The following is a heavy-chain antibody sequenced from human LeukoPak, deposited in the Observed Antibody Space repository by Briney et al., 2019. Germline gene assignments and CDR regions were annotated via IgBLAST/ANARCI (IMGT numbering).Heavy chain of an antibody. V-gene: IGHV4-39*07. CDR3: ARESGGGERYYFDY. J-gene: IGHJ4*02. Sequence: PSETLSLTCTVTGGSNTSGSYYWDWIRQPPGKGLEWVASISYTGSTYYNPSLRSRVAISVGTSKNQFSLKLSSVTAADTAVYYCARESGGGERYYFDYWGQGTLVTVSS. D-gene: IGHD1-1*01. CDR1: GGSNTSGSYY. CDR2: ISYTGST.